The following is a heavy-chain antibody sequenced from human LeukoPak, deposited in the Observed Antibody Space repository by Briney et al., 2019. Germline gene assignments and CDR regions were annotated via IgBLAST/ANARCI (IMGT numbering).Heavy chain of an antibody. CDR1: GFTFSDYY. CDR2: ISSSGSTI. V-gene: IGHV3-11*04. CDR3: AKDGQLGGSSWFTLYFDY. D-gene: IGHD6-13*01. Sequence: PGGSLRLSCAASGFTFSDYYMSWIRQAPGKGLEWVSYISSSGSTIYYADSVKGRFTISRDNAKNSLYLQMNSLRPEDTAVYYCAKDGQLGGSSWFTLYFDYWGQGTLVTVSS. J-gene: IGHJ4*02.